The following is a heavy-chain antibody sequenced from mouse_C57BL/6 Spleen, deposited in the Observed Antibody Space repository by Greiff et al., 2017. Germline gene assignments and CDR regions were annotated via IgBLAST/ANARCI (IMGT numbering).Heavy chain of an antibody. D-gene: IGHD2-10*01. V-gene: IGHV5-17*01. CDR3: ARPYYGNYDGYFDV. CDR2: ISSGSSTI. J-gene: IGHJ1*03. Sequence: EVKLVESGGGLVKPGGSLKLSCAASGFTFSDYGMHWVRQAPEKGLEWVAYISSGSSTIYYADTVKGRFTISRDNAKNTLFLQMTSLRSEDTAMYYCARPYYGNYDGYFDVWGTGTTVTVSS. CDR1: GFTFSDYG.